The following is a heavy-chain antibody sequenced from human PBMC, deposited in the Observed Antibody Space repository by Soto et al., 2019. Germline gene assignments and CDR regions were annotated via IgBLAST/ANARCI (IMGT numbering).Heavy chain of an antibody. CDR2: IYYSGST. J-gene: IGHJ4*02. Sequence: QLQLQESGPGLVKPSETLSLTCTVSGGSISSSSYYWGWIRQPPGKGLEWIGSIYYSGSTYYNPSLKHRVTISVDTSKNQFSLKLSSVTAADTAVYYCASQYCGGDCYSFYYFDYWGQGTLVTVSS. CDR3: ASQYCGGDCYSFYYFDY. V-gene: IGHV4-39*01. CDR1: GGSISSSSYY. D-gene: IGHD2-21*01.